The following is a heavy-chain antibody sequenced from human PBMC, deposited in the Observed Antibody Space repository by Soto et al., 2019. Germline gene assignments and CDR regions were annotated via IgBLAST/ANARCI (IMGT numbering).Heavy chain of an antibody. CDR1: GFTFSSYA. J-gene: IGHJ6*02. CDR2: ISGSGGST. CDR3: ARDHYDAIAAYYYGMDV. D-gene: IGHD3-3*01. V-gene: IGHV3-23*01. Sequence: GGSLRLSCTASGFTFSSYAMSWVRQAPGKGLEWVSAISGSGGSTYYADSVKGLFTISRDNSKNTLYLQMNSLRAEDTAVYYCARDHYDAIAAYYYGMDVWGQWTTVTVSS.